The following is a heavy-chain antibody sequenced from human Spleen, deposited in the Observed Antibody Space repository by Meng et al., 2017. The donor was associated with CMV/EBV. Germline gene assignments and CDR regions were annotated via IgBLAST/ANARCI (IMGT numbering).Heavy chain of an antibody. D-gene: IGHD2-8*01. V-gene: IGHV1-2*02. Sequence: SGKASGYTFTGYYMHWVRQAPGQGLEWMGWINPNSGGTNYAQKFQGRVTMTRDTSISTAYMELSRLRSDDTAVYYCARDRHMYSFDYWGQGTLVTVSS. CDR3: ARDRHMYSFDY. CDR1: GYTFTGYY. J-gene: IGHJ4*02. CDR2: INPNSGGT.